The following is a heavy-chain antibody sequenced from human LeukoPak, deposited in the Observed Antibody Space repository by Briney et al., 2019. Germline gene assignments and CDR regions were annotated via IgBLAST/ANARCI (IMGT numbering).Heavy chain of an antibody. CDR2: INHSGST. V-gene: IGHV4-34*01. CDR1: GGSFSGYY. Sequence: SETLSLTCAVYGGSFSGYYWSWIRQPPGKGLEWIGEINHSGSTNYNPSLKSRVTISVDTSKNQFSLKLSSVTAADTAVYYCARRGLSSSWYTPTYYFDYWGQGTLVTVSS. CDR3: ARRGLSSSWYTPTYYFDY. J-gene: IGHJ4*02. D-gene: IGHD6-13*01.